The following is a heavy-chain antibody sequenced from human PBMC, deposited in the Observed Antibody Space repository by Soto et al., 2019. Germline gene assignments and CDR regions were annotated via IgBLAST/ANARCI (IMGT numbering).Heavy chain of an antibody. Sequence: SLRLSCAVSGFTFSSYGMHWVRQAPGKGLEWVAHISYDGSNEHYVDSVKGRFTISRDNSKNTLYLQMNSLRAEDTAVYYCASNIVVPAAPDYWGQGTLVTVAS. CDR3: ASNIVVPAAPDY. CDR2: ISYDGSNE. D-gene: IGHD2-2*01. J-gene: IGHJ4*02. CDR1: GFTFSSYG. V-gene: IGHV3-30*03.